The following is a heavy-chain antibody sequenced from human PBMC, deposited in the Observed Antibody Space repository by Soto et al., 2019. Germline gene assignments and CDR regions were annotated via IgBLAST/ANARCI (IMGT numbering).Heavy chain of an antibody. J-gene: IGHJ4*02. V-gene: IGHV1-24*01. CDR1: GYTLTELS. CDR2: FDPEDGET. Sequence: QVQLVQSGAEVKKPGASVKVSCKVSGYTLTELSMHWVRQAPGKGLEWMGGFDPEDGETIYAQKFQGRVTMTEDTSTDTAYMELSSLRSEDTAVYYCATDQLGDYVWGSYRLAHHFDYWGQGTLVTVSS. D-gene: IGHD3-16*02. CDR3: ATDQLGDYVWGSYRLAHHFDY.